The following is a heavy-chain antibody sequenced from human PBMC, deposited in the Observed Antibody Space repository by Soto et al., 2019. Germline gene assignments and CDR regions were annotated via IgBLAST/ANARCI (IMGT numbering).Heavy chain of an antibody. J-gene: IGHJ5*02. Sequence: SETLSLTCAVSGGSISSSNWWSWVRQPPGKGLEWIGEIYHSGSTNYNPSLKRRVTISVDKSKNQFSLKLSSVTAADTAVFFCAREGGGTANRPGCSAPWGQGTLVPVSS. CDR3: AREGGGTANRPGCSAP. V-gene: IGHV4-4*02. CDR2: IYHSGST. D-gene: IGHD6-13*01. CDR1: GGSISSSNW.